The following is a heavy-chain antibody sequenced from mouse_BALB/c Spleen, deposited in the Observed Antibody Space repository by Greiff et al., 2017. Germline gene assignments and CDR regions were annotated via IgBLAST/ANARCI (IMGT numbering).Heavy chain of an antibody. CDR1: GFTFSSYG. V-gene: IGHV5-6-3*01. CDR3: ARDYDGYPYAMDY. D-gene: IGHD2-3*01. J-gene: IGHJ4*01. CDR2: INSNGGST. Sequence: EVHLVESGGGLVQPGGSLKLSCAASGFTFSSYGMSWVRQTPDKRLELVATINSNGGSTYYPDSVKGRFTISRDNAKNTLYLQMSSLKSEDTAMYYCARDYDGYPYAMDYWGQGTSVTVSS.